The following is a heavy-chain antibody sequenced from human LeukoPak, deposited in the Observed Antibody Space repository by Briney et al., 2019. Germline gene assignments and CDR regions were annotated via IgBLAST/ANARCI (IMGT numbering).Heavy chain of an antibody. D-gene: IGHD2-21*01. CDR3: AREGARDYVLEGMDV. Sequence: PGGSLRLSCAASGFTFSSYWMCWVRQAPGKGLEWVSSISSSSSYIYYADSVKGRFTISRDNAKNSLYLQMNSLRAEDTAVYYCAREGARDYVLEGMDVWGQGTTVTVSS. CDR2: ISSSSSYI. V-gene: IGHV3-21*01. CDR1: GFTFSSYW. J-gene: IGHJ6*02.